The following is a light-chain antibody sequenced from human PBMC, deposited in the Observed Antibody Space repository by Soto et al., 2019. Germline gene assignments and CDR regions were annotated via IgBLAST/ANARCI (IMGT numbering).Light chain of an antibody. Sequence: QAVVTQEPSLTVSPGGTVTLTCAPTXGAVTSDYFPNWFQQKPGQAPRALIFGTSNRHSWTPARFSASLLGGKAALTLSGVQPEDEAEYYCLLYYGGAQAVFGGGTQLTVL. CDR1: XGAVTSDYF. CDR2: GTS. J-gene: IGLJ7*01. CDR3: LLYYGGAQAV. V-gene: IGLV7-43*01.